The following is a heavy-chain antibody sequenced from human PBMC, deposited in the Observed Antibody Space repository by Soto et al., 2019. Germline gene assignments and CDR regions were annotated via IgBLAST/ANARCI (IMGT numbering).Heavy chain of an antibody. CDR3: ARAGGWAARLDY. D-gene: IGHD6-6*01. J-gene: IGHJ4*02. V-gene: IGHV4-31*03. Sequence: PSETRSLTCIVCGDSISSGDYHWSWIRQHPGKGLEWIGYIYYSGSTYYNPSLKSRVTISIDASENQFSLKLTSVTAADTAVYYCARAGGWAARLDYWGPGTLVTVS. CDR2: IYYSGST. CDR1: GDSISSGDYH.